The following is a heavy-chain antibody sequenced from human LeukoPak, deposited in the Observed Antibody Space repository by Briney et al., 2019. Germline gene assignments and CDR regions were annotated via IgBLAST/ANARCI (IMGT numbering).Heavy chain of an antibody. V-gene: IGHV1-69*05. CDR2: IIPIFGTA. CDR3: ARDRNPPYYDTSGHYPHYFDY. J-gene: IGHJ4*02. Sequence: SVKVSCKASGGTFSSYAISWVRQAPGQGLEWMGGIIPIFGTANYAQKFQGRVTITTDKSTSTAYMELRSLRSDDTAVYYCARDRNPPYYDTSGHYPHYFDYWGQGTLVTVSS. D-gene: IGHD3-22*01. CDR1: GGTFSSYA.